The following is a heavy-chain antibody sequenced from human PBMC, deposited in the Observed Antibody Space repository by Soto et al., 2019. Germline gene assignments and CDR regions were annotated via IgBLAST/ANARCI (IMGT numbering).Heavy chain of an antibody. D-gene: IGHD5-12*01. Sequence: QVQLVQSGAEVKKPGSSVKVSCKASGGTFSSYAISWVRQAPGQGLEWMGGSIPIFGTANYAQKFQGRVTITADESTSTAYMELSSLRSEDTAVYYCARGRNVDIVATKGGDAFDIWGQGTMVTVSS. CDR2: SIPIFGTA. V-gene: IGHV1-69*01. CDR1: GGTFSSYA. CDR3: ARGRNVDIVATKGGDAFDI. J-gene: IGHJ3*02.